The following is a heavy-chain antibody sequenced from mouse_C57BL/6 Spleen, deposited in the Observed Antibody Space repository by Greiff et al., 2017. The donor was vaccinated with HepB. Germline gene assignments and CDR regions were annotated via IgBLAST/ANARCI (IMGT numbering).Heavy chain of an antibody. CDR1: GFTFSSYA. CDR3: TRAGVRIITTVVNWYFDV. CDR2: ISSGGDYI. D-gene: IGHD1-1*01. Sequence: EVKLEESGEGLVKPGGSLKLSCAASGFTFSSYAMSWVRQTPEKRLEWVAYISSGGDYIYSADTVKGRFTISRDNARNTLYLQMSSLKSEDTAMYYCTRAGVRIITTVVNWYFDVWGTGTTVTVSS. V-gene: IGHV5-9-1*02. J-gene: IGHJ1*03.